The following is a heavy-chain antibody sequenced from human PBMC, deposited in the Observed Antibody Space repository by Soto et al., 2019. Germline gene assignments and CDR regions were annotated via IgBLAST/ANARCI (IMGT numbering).Heavy chain of an antibody. V-gene: IGHV3-21*01. CDR2: ISSSSSYI. CDR1: GFTFSSYS. Sequence: PGGSLRLSCAASGFTFSSYSMNWVRQAPGKGLEWVSSISSSSSYICYADSVKGRFTISRDNAKNSLYLQMNSLRAEDTAVYYCAREVESSGWYENWFDPWGQGTLVTVSS. CDR3: AREVESSGWYENWFDP. D-gene: IGHD6-13*01. J-gene: IGHJ5*02.